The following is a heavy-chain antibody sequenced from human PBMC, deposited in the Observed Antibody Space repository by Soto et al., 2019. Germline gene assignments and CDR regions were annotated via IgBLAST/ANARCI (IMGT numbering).Heavy chain of an antibody. CDR2: IRSRANNYAT. V-gene: IGHV3-73*02. Sequence: EVQLVESGGGLVQPGGSLKLSCAASGFTFSGSAMHWVRQASGKGLEWVGRIRSRANNYATAYAASVKGRFTISREDSKNTAYLQMNSLKTEDTAVYYCTSLSSGWYLYWGQGTLVTVSS. CDR1: GFTFSGSA. J-gene: IGHJ4*02. D-gene: IGHD6-19*01. CDR3: TSLSSGWYLY.